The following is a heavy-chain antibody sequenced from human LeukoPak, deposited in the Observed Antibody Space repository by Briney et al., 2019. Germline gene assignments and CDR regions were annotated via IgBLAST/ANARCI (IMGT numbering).Heavy chain of an antibody. CDR3: ARVISGSYGRANYYYYYGMDV. V-gene: IGHV3-48*02. CDR2: ISSSSSTI. D-gene: IGHD3-10*01. J-gene: IGHJ6*02. CDR1: GFTFSSYA. Sequence: GGSLRLSCAASGFTFSSYAMSWVRQAPGKGLEWVSYISSSSSTIYYADSVKGRFTISRDNAKNSLYLQMNSLRDEDTAVYYCARVISGSYGRANYYYYYGMDVWGQGTTVTVSS.